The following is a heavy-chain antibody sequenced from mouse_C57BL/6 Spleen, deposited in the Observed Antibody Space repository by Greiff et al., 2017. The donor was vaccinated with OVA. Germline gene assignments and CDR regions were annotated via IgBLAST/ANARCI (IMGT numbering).Heavy chain of an antibody. V-gene: IGHV5-17*01. Sequence: EVMLVESGGGLVKPGGSLKLSCAASGFTFSDYGMHWVRQAPEKGVEWVAYISSGSSTIYYADTVKGRFTISRDNAKNTLFLQMTSLRSEDTAMYYCARPGYYSNYGAMDYWGQGTSVTVSS. D-gene: IGHD2-5*01. CDR1: GFTFSDYG. CDR2: ISSGSSTI. J-gene: IGHJ4*01. CDR3: ARPGYYSNYGAMDY.